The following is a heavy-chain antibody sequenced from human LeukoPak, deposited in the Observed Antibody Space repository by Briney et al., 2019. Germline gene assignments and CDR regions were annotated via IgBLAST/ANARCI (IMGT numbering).Heavy chain of an antibody. CDR2: IKQDGSEK. J-gene: IGHJ4*02. Sequence: GGSLRLSCAASGFTFSGYWMSWVRQAPGKGLEWVANIKQDGSEKYYVDSVKGRFTISRDNSKNSLYLQINSLRAEDTAVYYCARAYYDGSDHQWGQGTLVTVSS. CDR1: GFTFSGYW. D-gene: IGHD3-22*01. V-gene: IGHV3-7*01. CDR3: ARAYYDGSDHQ.